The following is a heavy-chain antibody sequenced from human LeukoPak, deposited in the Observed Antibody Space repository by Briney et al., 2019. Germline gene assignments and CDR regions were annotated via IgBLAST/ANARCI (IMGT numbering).Heavy chain of an antibody. CDR3: ATGSWGSFDY. CDR1: GYTFTSYY. D-gene: IGHD7-27*01. CDR2: INPSGGST. J-gene: IGHJ4*02. Sequence: ASVKVSCKASGYTFTSYYMHWVRQAPGQGLEWMGIINPSGGSTSYAQKFQGRVTMTEDTSTDTAYMELSSLRSEDTAVYYCATGSWGSFDYWGQGTLVTVSS. V-gene: IGHV1-46*01.